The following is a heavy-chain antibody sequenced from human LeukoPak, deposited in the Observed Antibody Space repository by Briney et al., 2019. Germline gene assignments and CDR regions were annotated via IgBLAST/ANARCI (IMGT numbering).Heavy chain of an antibody. D-gene: IGHD2-21*02. CDR1: GYTFSSYG. Sequence: TSVKVSCKASGYTFSSYGINWVRQAPGQGLEWMGWISVINSGNTRYAQNFQGRLTMTTDTSTTTAYMELRSLRSDDTAVYYCSREFPFCGADCFSGVFDIWGQGTMVTVS. CDR2: ISVINSGNT. CDR3: SREFPFCGADCFSGVFDI. J-gene: IGHJ3*02. V-gene: IGHV1-18*01.